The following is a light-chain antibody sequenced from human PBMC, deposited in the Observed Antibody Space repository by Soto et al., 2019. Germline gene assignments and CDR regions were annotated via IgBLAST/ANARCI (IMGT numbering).Light chain of an antibody. J-gene: IGKJ4*01. V-gene: IGKV1-39*01. CDR1: QKIHYF. CDR2: LAS. Sequence: DIQMTQSPSSLSASLGDRVTVTCRASQKIHYFVSWYQQKPGQAPKLLIFLASTLESGVPSRFGGSGSGTDFTLTISSLQPEDFATYYCQQSFSNPRTFGGGTKVEIQ. CDR3: QQSFSNPRT.